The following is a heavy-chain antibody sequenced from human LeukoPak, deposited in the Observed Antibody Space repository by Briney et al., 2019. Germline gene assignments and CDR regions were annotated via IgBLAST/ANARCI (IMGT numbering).Heavy chain of an antibody. J-gene: IGHJ5*02. CDR1: GYTFTSYG. V-gene: IGHV1-18*01. D-gene: IGHD5-12*01. CDR2: ISAYNGNT. Sequence: ASVKVSCKASGYTFTSYGISWVRQAPGQGLEWMGWISAYNGNTNYAQKLQGRVTMTTDTSTSTAYMELRSLRSDDTAVYYCARGPSGAIAATGWFDPWGQGTLVTVSS. CDR3: ARGPSGAIAATGWFDP.